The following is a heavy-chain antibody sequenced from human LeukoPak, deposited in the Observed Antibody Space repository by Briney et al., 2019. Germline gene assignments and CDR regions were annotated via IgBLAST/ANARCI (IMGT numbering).Heavy chain of an antibody. D-gene: IGHD3-3*01. Sequence: RASVKVSCKASGYNFTSYGISWVRQAPGQGLEWMGWISAYNGNTNYAQKLQGRVTMTTDTSTSTAYMELRSLRSDDTAVYYCARLLGAYDFWSGYYPNNWFDPWGQGTLVTVSS. CDR1: GYNFTSYG. CDR3: ARLLGAYDFWSGYYPNNWFDP. CDR2: ISAYNGNT. V-gene: IGHV1-18*01. J-gene: IGHJ5*02.